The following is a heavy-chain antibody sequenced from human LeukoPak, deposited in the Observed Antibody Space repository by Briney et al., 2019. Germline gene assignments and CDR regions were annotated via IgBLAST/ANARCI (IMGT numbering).Heavy chain of an antibody. CDR2: IYHSGST. CDR3: ASESLRLGESY. Sequence: SETLSLTCAVSGGSISSGGYSWSWFRQPPRKGLEWIGYIYHSGSTYYSPSLKSRVTISVDRSKNHFSLKLSSVTAADTAAYYCASESLRLGESYWGQGTLVTVSS. V-gene: IGHV4-30-2*01. CDR1: GGSISSGGYS. J-gene: IGHJ4*02. D-gene: IGHD3-16*01.